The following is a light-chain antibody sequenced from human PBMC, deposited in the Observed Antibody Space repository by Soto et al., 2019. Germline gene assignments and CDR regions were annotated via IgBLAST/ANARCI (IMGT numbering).Light chain of an antibody. V-gene: IGKV3D-15*01. CDR3: QQYNNWPPLT. CDR2: DAS. Sequence: EIVMTQSPATLSVSPGDRATLSCRASQSVSSSLAWYQQIPGQAPRLLIYDASTRATGIPARFGGSGSGTEFTLTNSSLHSEDFAVYYCQQYNNWPPLTFGGGTKVELK. J-gene: IGKJ4*01. CDR1: QSVSSS.